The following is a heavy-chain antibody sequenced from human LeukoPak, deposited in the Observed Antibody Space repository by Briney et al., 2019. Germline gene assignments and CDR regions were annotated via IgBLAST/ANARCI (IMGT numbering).Heavy chain of an antibody. Sequence: SETVSLTCIVSGGSISSYYWSWIRQPPGKGLEWIGYIYYSGSTNYNPSLKSRVTISVDTSKNQFSLKLSSVTAADTAVYYCARMGGVYYYDSSGYYYADYWGQGTLVTVSS. CDR2: IYYSGST. J-gene: IGHJ4*02. V-gene: IGHV4-59*01. D-gene: IGHD3-22*01. CDR3: ARMGGVYYYDSSGYYYADY. CDR1: GGSISSYY.